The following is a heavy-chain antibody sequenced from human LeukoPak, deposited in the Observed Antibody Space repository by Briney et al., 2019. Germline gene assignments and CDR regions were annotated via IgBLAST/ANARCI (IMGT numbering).Heavy chain of an antibody. CDR1: CGSISSNSYY. V-gene: IGHV4-39*07. D-gene: IGHD6-13*01. Sequence: KISETLSLTCTVSCGSISSNSYYWGWIRQPPGKGLEWIGSFYYSGNTYYNPSLKSRVTISVDTSKNQFSLKLSSVTAADTAVYYCARVGYSSSWYRVYWGQGTLVTVSS. CDR3: ARVGYSSSWYRVY. CDR2: FYYSGNT. J-gene: IGHJ4*02.